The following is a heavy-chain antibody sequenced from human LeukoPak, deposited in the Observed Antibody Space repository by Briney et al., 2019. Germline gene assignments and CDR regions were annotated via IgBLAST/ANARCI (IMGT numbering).Heavy chain of an antibody. CDR3: ARGSGYDTYYYYYGMDV. Sequence: GGSLRLSCAASGFTFSSYWMSWVRQAPGKGLEWVANIKQDGSEKYYVDSVKGRSTISRDNAKNSLYLQMNSLRAEDTAVYYCARGSGYDTYYYYYGMDVWGQGTTVTVSS. CDR1: GFTFSSYW. V-gene: IGHV3-7*01. D-gene: IGHD5-12*01. CDR2: IKQDGSEK. J-gene: IGHJ6*02.